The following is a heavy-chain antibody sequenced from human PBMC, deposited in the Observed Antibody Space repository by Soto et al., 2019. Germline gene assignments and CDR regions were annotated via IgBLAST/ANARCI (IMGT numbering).Heavy chain of an antibody. CDR3: ASRYRSGWYTGYYFDY. D-gene: IGHD6-19*01. V-gene: IGHV4-34*01. Sequence: PSETLSLTCAVYGGSFSGYYWSWIRQPPGKGLEWIGEINHSGSTNYNPSLKSRVTISVDTSKNQFSLKLSSVTAADTAVYYCASRYRSGWYTGYYFDYWGQGTLVTVSS. CDR2: INHSGST. CDR1: GGSFSGYY. J-gene: IGHJ4*02.